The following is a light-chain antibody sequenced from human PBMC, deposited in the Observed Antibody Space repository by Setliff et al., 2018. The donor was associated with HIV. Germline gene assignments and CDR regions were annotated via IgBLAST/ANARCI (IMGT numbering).Light chain of an antibody. CDR3: CSYAGSYTYV. CDR1: SSDVDAYDY. V-gene: IGLV2-11*01. J-gene: IGLJ1*01. Sequence: QSALTQPRSMSGSPGRSVTISCTGTSSDVDAYDYVSWYQHHPGKAPKLLIYDVSERPSGVPDRFSGSKSGNTASLTISGLQAEDEADYYCCSYAGSYTYVFGTGTRAPS. CDR2: DVS.